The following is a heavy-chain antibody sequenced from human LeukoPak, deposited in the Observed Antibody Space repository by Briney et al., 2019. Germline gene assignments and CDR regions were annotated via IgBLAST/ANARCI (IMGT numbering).Heavy chain of an antibody. Sequence: GGSLRLSCAASGFTFSSYSMNWVRQAPGKGLEWVSSISSSSSYIYYADSVKGRFTISRDNAKNSLYLQMSSLRAEDTAVYYCARVPPLLWFGELSYYYYYMDVWGKGTTVTVSS. D-gene: IGHD3-10*01. CDR3: ARVPPLLWFGELSYYYYYMDV. J-gene: IGHJ6*03. CDR2: ISSSSSYI. CDR1: GFTFSSYS. V-gene: IGHV3-21*01.